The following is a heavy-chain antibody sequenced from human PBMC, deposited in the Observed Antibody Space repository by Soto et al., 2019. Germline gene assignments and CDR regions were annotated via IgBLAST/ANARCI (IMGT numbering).Heavy chain of an antibody. V-gene: IGHV4-39*01. J-gene: IGHJ4*02. CDR3: ASLQVPGNFDY. Sequence: QLQLQESGPGLVKPSETLSLTCTVSGGSIRSSNYYWAWVRQPPGRGLEWIANIYYSGDTYFHPSLRNRHTVSVDTSKNQFSLELSSLTAADTAMYYCASLQVPGNFDYWGQGTLVNVSS. CDR2: IYYSGDT. CDR1: GGSIRSSNYY. D-gene: IGHD6-13*01.